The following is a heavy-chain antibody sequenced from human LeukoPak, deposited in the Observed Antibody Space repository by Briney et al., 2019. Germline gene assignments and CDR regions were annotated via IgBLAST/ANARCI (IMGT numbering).Heavy chain of an antibody. D-gene: IGHD3-22*01. V-gene: IGHV3-73*01. Sequence: GGSLKLSCAASGFTFSGSAMHWVRQASGKGLEWVGRIRSKANSYATAYAASVKGRFTISRDDSKNTAYLQMNSLKTEDTAVYYCTSITPSYYYDSSGYTADAFDIWGQGTMVTVSS. CDR3: TSITPSYYYDSSGYTADAFDI. CDR2: IRSKANSYAT. CDR1: GFTFSGSA. J-gene: IGHJ3*02.